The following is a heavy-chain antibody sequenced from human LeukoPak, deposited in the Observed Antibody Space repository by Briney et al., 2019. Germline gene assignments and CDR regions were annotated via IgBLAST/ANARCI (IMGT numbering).Heavy chain of an antibody. V-gene: IGHV4-59*01. Sequence: SETLSLTCTVSGVSISSYYWSWIRQPPGKGLEWIGYIYYSGSTNYNPSLKGRVTISVDTSKNQFSLKLSSVTAADTAVYYCARARVFSGVDAFDIWGQGTMVTVSS. D-gene: IGHD3-9*01. CDR2: IYYSGST. CDR3: ARARVFSGVDAFDI. J-gene: IGHJ3*02. CDR1: GVSISSYY.